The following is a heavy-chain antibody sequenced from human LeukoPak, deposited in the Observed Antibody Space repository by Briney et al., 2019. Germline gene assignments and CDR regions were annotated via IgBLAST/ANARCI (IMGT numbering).Heavy chain of an antibody. V-gene: IGHV3-21*01. CDR2: ISSSSSYI. Sequence: GESLRLSCAASGFTFSSYSMNWVRQAPGKGLGWVSSISSSSSYIYYADSVKGRFTISRDNAKNSLYLQMNSLRAEDTAVYYCARDSSLYSSSSGFDYWGQGTLVTVSS. CDR1: GFTFSSYS. J-gene: IGHJ4*02. CDR3: ARDSSLYSSSSGFDY. D-gene: IGHD6-6*01.